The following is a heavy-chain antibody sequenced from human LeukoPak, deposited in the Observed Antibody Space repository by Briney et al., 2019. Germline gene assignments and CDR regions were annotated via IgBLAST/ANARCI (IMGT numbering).Heavy chain of an antibody. CDR1: GFTFSSYW. J-gene: IGHJ3*01. Sequence: GGSLRLSCAASGFTFSSYWMSWVRQAPGKGLEWVANIKQDGSEKYYVDSVKGRFTIYRDNAKNSVYLQLSSLRAVDTAAYYCARDLYYYDSSGTEAFDVWGQGTMVTVSS. CDR3: ARDLYYYDSSGTEAFDV. CDR2: IKQDGSEK. D-gene: IGHD3-22*01. V-gene: IGHV3-7*01.